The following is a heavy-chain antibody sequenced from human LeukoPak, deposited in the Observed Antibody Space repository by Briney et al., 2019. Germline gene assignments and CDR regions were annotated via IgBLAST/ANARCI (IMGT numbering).Heavy chain of an antibody. CDR1: GFTFSSYS. CDR3: AESYGDYEGNWFDP. CDR2: ISSSSSTI. V-gene: IGHV3-48*04. J-gene: IGHJ5*02. D-gene: IGHD4-17*01. Sequence: GGSLRLSCAASGFTFSSYSMNWVRQAPGKGLEWVSYISSSSSTIYYADSVKGRFTISRDNAKNSLYLQMNSLRAEDTAVYYCAESYGDYEGNWFDPWGQGTLVTVSS.